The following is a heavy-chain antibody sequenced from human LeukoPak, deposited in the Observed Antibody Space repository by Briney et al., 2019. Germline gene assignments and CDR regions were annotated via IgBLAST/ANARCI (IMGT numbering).Heavy chain of an antibody. V-gene: IGHV3-21*01. Sequence: PGGSLRLSCAASEFSFSSYTMNWVRQAPGKGLEWVSYISSSSTYIYYADSVKGRFTISRDNARNSLFLQMHSLRAEDTAVYYCTRSPQYCGSDCYPDYWGQGTLVTVSS. D-gene: IGHD2-21*02. CDR3: TRSPQYCGSDCYPDY. J-gene: IGHJ4*02. CDR1: EFSFSSYT. CDR2: ISSSSTYI.